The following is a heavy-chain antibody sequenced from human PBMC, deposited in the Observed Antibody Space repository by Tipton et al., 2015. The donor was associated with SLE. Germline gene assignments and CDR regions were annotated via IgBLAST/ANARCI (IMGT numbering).Heavy chain of an antibody. D-gene: IGHD1-26*01. CDR2: IYTSGST. CDR3: ARGPEGATFDY. Sequence: TLSLTCTVSGGSISSYYWSWIRQPPGKGLEWIGYIYTSGSTNYNPSLKSRVTISVDTSKNQFSLKLSSVTAADTAVYYCARGPEGATFDYWGQGTLVTVSS. CDR1: GGSISSYY. J-gene: IGHJ4*02. V-gene: IGHV4-4*09.